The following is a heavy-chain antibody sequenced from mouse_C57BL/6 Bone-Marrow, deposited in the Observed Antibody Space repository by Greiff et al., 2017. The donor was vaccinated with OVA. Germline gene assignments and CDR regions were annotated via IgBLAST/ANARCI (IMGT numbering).Heavy chain of an antibody. CDR2: SNPNNGGT. J-gene: IGHJ3*01. D-gene: IGHD2-1*01. Sequence: EVQLQQSGPELVKPGASVKISCKVSGDTCTDYYMNWEKQSHGKRREWRGDSNPNNGGTSYKQKLKGKATLTVDKSSSTAYMELRSLTSEDSAVNYCARGGNNTWFAYWGQGTLVTVSA. V-gene: IGHV1-26*01. CDR1: GDTCTDYY. CDR3: ARGGNNTWFAY.